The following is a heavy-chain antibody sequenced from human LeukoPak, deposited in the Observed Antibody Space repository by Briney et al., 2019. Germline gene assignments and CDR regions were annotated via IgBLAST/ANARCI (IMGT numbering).Heavy chain of an antibody. J-gene: IGHJ6*02. CDR2: ISYDGSNK. Sequence: PGRSLRLSCAASGFTFSSYAMHWVRKAPGKGLEWVAVISYDGSNKYYADSVKGRFTISRDNSKNTLYLQMNSLRAEDTAVHYCARVSPGGPGYGMDVWGQGTTVTVSS. D-gene: IGHD2/OR15-2a*01. V-gene: IGHV3-30-3*01. CDR1: GFTFSSYA. CDR3: ARVSPGGPGYGMDV.